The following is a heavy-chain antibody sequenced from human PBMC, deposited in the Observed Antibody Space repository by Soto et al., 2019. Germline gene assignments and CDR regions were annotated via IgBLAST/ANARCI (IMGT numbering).Heavy chain of an antibody. Sequence: EVQLVESGGGLVQPGRSLRLSCAASGFNFEDYAMHWVRQAPGKGLEWVSGISWNSGTIDYAASVRGRFTLSRDNAEKSLYLQMNSLRPDDTALYYCAKGFCSSKWCYPHSYMDVWGEGTTVTVSS. J-gene: IGHJ6*03. CDR2: ISWNSGTI. V-gene: IGHV3-9*01. CDR3: AKGFCSSKWCYPHSYMDV. D-gene: IGHD2-2*01. CDR1: GFNFEDYA.